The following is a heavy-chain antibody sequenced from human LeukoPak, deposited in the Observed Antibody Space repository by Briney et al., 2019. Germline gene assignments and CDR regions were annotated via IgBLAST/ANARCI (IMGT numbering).Heavy chain of an antibody. CDR3: ASRVDY. Sequence: PSETLSLTCTVSGGSMSNYYWNWIRQPPGKGLEWIGYIYNSGSTNYNPSLKSRVTISVDTSKNQFSLKLSSVTAADTAVHYCASRVDYWGQGILVTVSP. CDR2: IYNSGST. J-gene: IGHJ4*02. CDR1: GGSMSNYY. V-gene: IGHV4-4*08.